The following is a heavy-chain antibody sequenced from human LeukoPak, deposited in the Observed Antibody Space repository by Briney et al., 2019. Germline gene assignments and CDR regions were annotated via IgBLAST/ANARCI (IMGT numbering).Heavy chain of an antibody. CDR3: ARGERVFLTGKSGMDV. CDR2: INPNSGGT. D-gene: IGHD3-9*01. Sequence: GASVKVSCKASGYTFTGYYMHWVRQAPGQGLEWMGWINPNSGGTNYAQKFQGRVTMTRDTSISTAYMELSRLRSDDTAVYHCARGERVFLTGKSGMDVWGQGTTVTVSS. V-gene: IGHV1-2*02. J-gene: IGHJ6*02. CDR1: GYTFTGYY.